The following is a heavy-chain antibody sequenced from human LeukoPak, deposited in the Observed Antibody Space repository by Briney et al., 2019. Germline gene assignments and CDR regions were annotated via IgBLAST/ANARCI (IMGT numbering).Heavy chain of an antibody. Sequence: PSETLSLTCAVSGGSISSYYWGWIRQPPGKGLEWIGSIYHSGSTYYNPSLKSRVTISVDTSKNQFSLKLSSVTAADTAVYYCARDPRSRWLQPTGYFDYWGQGTLVTVSS. J-gene: IGHJ4*02. CDR3: ARDPRSRWLQPTGYFDY. V-gene: IGHV4-38-2*02. D-gene: IGHD5-24*01. CDR1: GGSISSYY. CDR2: IYHSGST.